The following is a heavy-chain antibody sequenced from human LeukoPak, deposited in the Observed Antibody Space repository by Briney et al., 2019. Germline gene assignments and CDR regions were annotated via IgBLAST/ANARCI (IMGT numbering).Heavy chain of an antibody. D-gene: IGHD2-2*02. CDR3: ARLPGYCSSNSCYKMTIPFDY. Sequence: GGPLRLSCSASGFTFSSYSMHWVRQAPGKGLEWEAVISYDGNNKYDADSVKGRFTISRDNSKNTLYLQMNSLRAEDTAVYYCARLPGYCSSNSCYKMTIPFDYWGQGTLVTVSS. CDR1: GFTFSSYS. CDR2: ISYDGNNK. V-gene: IGHV3-30-3*01. J-gene: IGHJ4*02.